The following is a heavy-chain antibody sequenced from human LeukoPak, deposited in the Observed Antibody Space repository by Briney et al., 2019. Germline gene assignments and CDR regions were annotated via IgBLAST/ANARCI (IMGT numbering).Heavy chain of an antibody. CDR2: IYYSGST. Sequence: SETLSLTCTVSGGSISSSSYYWGWIRQPPGKGLEWNGSIYYSGSTYYNPSLKSRVTISVDTSKNQFSLKLSSVTAADTAVYYCARQDTILRRLYYYYMDVWGKGTTVTVSS. J-gene: IGHJ6*03. CDR3: ARQDTILRRLYYYYMDV. V-gene: IGHV4-39*01. CDR1: GGSISSSSYY. D-gene: IGHD3-3*01.